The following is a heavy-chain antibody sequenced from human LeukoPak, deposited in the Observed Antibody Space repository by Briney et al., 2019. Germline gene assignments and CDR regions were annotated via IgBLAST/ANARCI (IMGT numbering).Heavy chain of an antibody. V-gene: IGHV3-23*01. CDR3: ARNLNTADDY. CDR2: LSGSGGDT. J-gene: IGHJ4*02. Sequence: PGGSLRLSCAASGFTFSRNALSWVRQAPGKGLEWVSSLSGSGGDTYYADSVKGRFTISRDNAKNTVYLQMNSLRAEDTAVYYCARNLNTADDYWGQGILVTVSS. D-gene: IGHD5-18*01. CDR1: GFTFSRNA.